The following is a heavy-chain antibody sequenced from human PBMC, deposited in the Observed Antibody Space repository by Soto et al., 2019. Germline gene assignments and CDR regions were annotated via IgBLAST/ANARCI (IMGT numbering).Heavy chain of an antibody. CDR3: GRGGYDGTYYFDS. CDR2: IIPIFGTA. D-gene: IGHD3-22*01. J-gene: IGHJ4*01. Sequence: SVKVSCKASGGTFSSYASSWVRQAPGQGLEWMGGIIPIFGTANYAQKFQGRVTITADKSTTTAYLELSSLRSEDTAIYSCGRGGYDGTYYFDSWGQGTLVPV. V-gene: IGHV1-69*06. CDR1: GGTFSSYA.